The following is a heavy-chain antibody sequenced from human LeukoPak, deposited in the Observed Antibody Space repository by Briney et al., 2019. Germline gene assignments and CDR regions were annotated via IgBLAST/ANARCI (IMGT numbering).Heavy chain of an antibody. CDR3: ARLVVVPVAAKYDY. Sequence: PGGSLRLSCEASGFXVSNFYMNWVRQAPGKGLEWLSVIDSGGRTSYADSVKGRFSISRDNFKNTLYLQMNSLRVEDTAVYYCARLVVVPVAAKYDYWGQGTLVTVSS. CDR2: IDSGGRT. D-gene: IGHD2-2*01. V-gene: IGHV3-66*04. J-gene: IGHJ4*02. CDR1: GFXVSNFY.